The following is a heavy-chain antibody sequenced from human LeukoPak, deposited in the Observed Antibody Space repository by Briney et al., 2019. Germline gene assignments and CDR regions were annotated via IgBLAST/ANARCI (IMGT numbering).Heavy chain of an antibody. V-gene: IGHV3-20*04. Sequence: PGGSLRLSCAASGFTFDDYGMSWVRQAPGKGLEWVSGINWNGGSTGYADSVKGRFTISRDNAKNSLYLQMNSLRAEDTALYYCARVGGFDSSGYYVYWGQGTLVTVPS. CDR3: ARVGGFDSSGYYVY. J-gene: IGHJ4*02. CDR2: INWNGGST. D-gene: IGHD3-22*01. CDR1: GFTFDDYG.